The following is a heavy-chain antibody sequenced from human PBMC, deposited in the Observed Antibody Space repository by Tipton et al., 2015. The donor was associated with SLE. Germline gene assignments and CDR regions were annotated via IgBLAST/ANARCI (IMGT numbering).Heavy chain of an antibody. V-gene: IGHV5-51*01. Sequence: QLVQSGAEVKRPGESLKISCQGSGYKFSTHWVAWVRQTPGKGLEWMGLIYPHDSDTRYNPSFQGHVTMSVDKTLSAAYLQWSSLQASDTAMYYCARHATEVTGGDYWGQGTLVTVSS. D-gene: IGHD2-8*02. CDR1: GYKFSTHW. J-gene: IGHJ4*02. CDR2: IYPHDSDT. CDR3: ARHATEVTGGDY.